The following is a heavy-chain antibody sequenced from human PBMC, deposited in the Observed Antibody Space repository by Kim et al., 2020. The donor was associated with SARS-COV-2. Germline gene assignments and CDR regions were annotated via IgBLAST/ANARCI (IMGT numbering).Heavy chain of an antibody. CDR2: ITGSGGTT. Sequence: GGSLRLSCAASGFTFTTYTMTWVRQAPGKGLEWVSVITGSGGTTYYAASVKGRFTISRDNSKNTLYLQMNSLRAEDTAVYSCARLGYSTGCYDYWGQGTLVTVSS. V-gene: IGHV3-23*01. D-gene: IGHD6-19*01. J-gene: IGHJ4*02. CDR3: ARLGYSTGCYDY. CDR1: GFTFTTYT.